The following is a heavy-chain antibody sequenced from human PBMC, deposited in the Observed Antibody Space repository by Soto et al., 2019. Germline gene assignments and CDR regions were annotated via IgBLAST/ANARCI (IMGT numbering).Heavy chain of an antibody. CDR3: ARVRAAGTCFDY. V-gene: IGHV4-4*02. J-gene: IGHJ4*02. Sequence: QVQLQESGPGLVKPSGTLTLTCVVSGGSIRNNNWWSWVRQSPGKGLEWIGEIYHSGSINYNPSLKSRVTVSVDKSKNQFSLKLSSVTAADTAVYYCARVRAAGTCFDYWGQGTLVTVSS. CDR1: GGSIRNNNW. D-gene: IGHD6-13*01. CDR2: IYHSGSI.